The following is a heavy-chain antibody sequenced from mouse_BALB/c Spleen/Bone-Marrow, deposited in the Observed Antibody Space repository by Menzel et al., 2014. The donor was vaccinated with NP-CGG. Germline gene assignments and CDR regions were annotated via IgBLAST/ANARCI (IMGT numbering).Heavy chain of an antibody. CDR3: VRAPVVPYYFDF. CDR2: ILPGSGTA. V-gene: IGHV1-9*01. Sequence: QVQLQQSGAELMKPGASVKISCKATGYTFSNYWIDWVKQRPGHGLEWIGEILPGSGTANYNEKFKGKATFTADTSSNTAYMQLSSLTSEDSALYYCVRAPVVPYYFDFWGQGTTLTVSS. D-gene: IGHD1-1*01. CDR1: GYTFSNYW. J-gene: IGHJ2*01.